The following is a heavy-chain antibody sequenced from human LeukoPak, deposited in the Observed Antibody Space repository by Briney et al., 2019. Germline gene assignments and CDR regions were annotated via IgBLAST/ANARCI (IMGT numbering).Heavy chain of an antibody. CDR1: GFTFSSYA. CDR2: ISGSGGST. V-gene: IGHV3-23*01. D-gene: IGHD1-26*01. Sequence: PGGSLRLSCAASGFTFSSYAMSWVRQAPGKGLEWVSAISGSGGSTYYADSVKGRFTISRDNSKNTLYLQMNSLRAEDTAVYYCARDRVSGYSGSRLPHDAFDIWGQGTMVTVSS. CDR3: ARDRVSGYSGSRLPHDAFDI. J-gene: IGHJ3*02.